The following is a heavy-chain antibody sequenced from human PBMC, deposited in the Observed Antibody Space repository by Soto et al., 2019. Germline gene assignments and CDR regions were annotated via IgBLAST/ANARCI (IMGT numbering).Heavy chain of an antibody. J-gene: IGHJ6*02. CDR3: ARGRATTNTIFGVVTSLYYYYYGMDV. CDR1: GYTFTSYD. D-gene: IGHD3-3*01. V-gene: IGHV1-8*01. CDR2: MNPNSGNT. Sequence: GASVKVSCKASGYTFTSYDINWVRQATGQGLEWMGWMNPNSGNTGYAQKFQGRVTMTRNTSISTAYMELSSLRSEDTAVYYCARGRATTNTIFGVVTSLYYYYYGMDVWGQGTTVTAP.